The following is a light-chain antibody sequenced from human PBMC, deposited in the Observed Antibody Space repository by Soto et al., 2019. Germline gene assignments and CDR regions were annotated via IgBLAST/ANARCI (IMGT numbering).Light chain of an antibody. J-gene: IGKJ5*01. Sequence: EILMTQSPFTLSVSPGERATLSCRASQSVSSNLAWYQQKPGQAPRLLISYASSRATGIPARLSGSGSGTDFTLTISSLQSEDYAVYYCQQYNNWLSFGQGTRLEIK. CDR1: QSVSSN. CDR2: YAS. V-gene: IGKV3-15*01. CDR3: QQYNNWLS.